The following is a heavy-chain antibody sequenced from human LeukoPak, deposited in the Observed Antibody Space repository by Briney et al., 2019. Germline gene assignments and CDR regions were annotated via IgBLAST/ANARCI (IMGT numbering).Heavy chain of an antibody. CDR1: GFTLRSYT. D-gene: IGHD6-13*01. CDR3: ARDQEVGSSSWYNY. CDR2: IGISSNKI. V-gene: IGHV3-21*01. Sequence: GGSLRLSCAASGFTLRSYTMNWVRQAPGKGLEWVSSIGISSNKIYYADSVKGRFIISRDNAKNSVYLQMNSLRAEDTAVYYCARDQEVGSSSWYNYWGQGTLVTVSS. J-gene: IGHJ4*02.